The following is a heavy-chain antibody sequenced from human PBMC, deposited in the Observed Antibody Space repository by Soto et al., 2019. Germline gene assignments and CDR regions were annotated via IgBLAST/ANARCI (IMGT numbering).Heavy chain of an antibody. V-gene: IGHV3-53*01. D-gene: IGHD2-21*02. Sequence: GGSLRLSCAASGFNVNSDYMNWVRQTPGKGLEWVASIYSGETTYYADSVRGRFTISSDKSKNTLYFQLSSLRIEDTAVYYCTRDGRGLGRLSLFEYWGQGVMVTVSS. CDR2: IYSGETT. CDR1: GFNVNSDY. CDR3: TRDGRGLGRLSLFEY. J-gene: IGHJ4*02.